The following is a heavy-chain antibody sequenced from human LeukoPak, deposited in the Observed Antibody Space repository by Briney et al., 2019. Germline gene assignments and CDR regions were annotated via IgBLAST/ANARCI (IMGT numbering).Heavy chain of an antibody. CDR2: ISSSSSYI. J-gene: IGHJ3*02. CDR1: GFTFSSYS. V-gene: IGHV3-21*01. Sequence: PGGSLRLSCAASGFTFSSYSMNWVRQAPGKGLECVSSISSSSSYIYYADSVKGRFTISRDNAKNSLYLQMNSLRAEDTAVYYCARMRRVGKEDAFDIWGQGTMVTVSS. D-gene: IGHD1-14*01. CDR3: ARMRRVGKEDAFDI.